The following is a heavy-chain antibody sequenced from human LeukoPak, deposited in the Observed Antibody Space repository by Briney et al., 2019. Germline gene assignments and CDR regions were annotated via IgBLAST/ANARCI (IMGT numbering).Heavy chain of an antibody. CDR1: GVSISSSY. Sequence: SETLSLTCTVSGVSISSSYWSWIRQSPGQGLEWIGYIDYSGSTNYNPSLKSRVTISVDTSKKQLSLMLSSVTAADTAVYYCARRRVEKATIMEGNWFDPWGQGTLVTVSS. CDR2: IDYSGST. D-gene: IGHD5-24*01. V-gene: IGHV4-59*08. CDR3: ARRRVEKATIMEGNWFDP. J-gene: IGHJ5*02.